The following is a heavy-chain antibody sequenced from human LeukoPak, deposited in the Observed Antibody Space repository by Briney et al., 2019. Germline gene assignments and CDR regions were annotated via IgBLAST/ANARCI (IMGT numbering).Heavy chain of an antibody. D-gene: IGHD2-2*01. Sequence: ASETLSLTCAVYGGSFSGYYWSWIRQSPGKGLEWIGEINHSGSTNYNPSLKSRVTISVDTSKNQFSLKLSSVTAADTAVYYCARMGKLGYCSSTSCYRLKFTFDYWGQGTLVTVSS. CDR2: INHSGST. CDR1: GGSFSGYY. J-gene: IGHJ4*02. CDR3: ARMGKLGYCSSTSCYRLKFTFDY. V-gene: IGHV4-34*01.